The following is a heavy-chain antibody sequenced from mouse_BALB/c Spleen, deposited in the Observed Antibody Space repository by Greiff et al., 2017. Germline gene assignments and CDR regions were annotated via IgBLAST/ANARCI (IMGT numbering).Heavy chain of an antibody. V-gene: IGHV1-62-2*01. D-gene: IGHD1-1*01. Sequence: VQLQQSGAELVKPGASVKLSCKASGYTFTEYIIHWVKQRSGQGLEWIGWFYPGSGSIKYNEKFKDKATLTADKSSSTVYMELSRLTSEDSAVYLCARHEEGRIYYCGSSDDWYFDVWGAGTTVTVSS. CDR3: ARHEEGRIYYCGSSDDWYFDV. CDR2: FYPGSGSI. CDR1: GYTFTEYI. J-gene: IGHJ1*01.